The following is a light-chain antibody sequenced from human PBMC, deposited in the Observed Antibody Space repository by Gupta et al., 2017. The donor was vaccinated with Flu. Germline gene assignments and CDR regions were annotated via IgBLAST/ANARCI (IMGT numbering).Light chain of an antibody. Sequence: EIVMTQTPLVLPVTLGQPASMSCRSSQSLVNSDGNTYLTWLQQRPGQPPRLLIYKISNRFSGVPDRFRGSGTGTDFTFEISRVEAEDAWIYYCMQATQSTWTFGQGTKVEIK. CDR2: KIS. J-gene: IGKJ1*01. CDR3: MQATQSTWT. CDR1: QSLVNSDGNTY. V-gene: IGKV2-24*01.